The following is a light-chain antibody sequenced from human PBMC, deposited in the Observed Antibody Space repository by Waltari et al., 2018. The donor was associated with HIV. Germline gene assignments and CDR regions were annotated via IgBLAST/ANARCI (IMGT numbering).Light chain of an antibody. V-gene: IGLV2-11*01. CDR2: EVF. Sequence: QSALTQPRSVSGSPGQSVTISCTGTASAIGYFDYVSWYQQYPGKAPKVINDEVFQRPSGVPDRFTASKSGITASLTISGLQDEDEADYYCCSYAGTYTYVFGSGTTVTVL. CDR3: CSYAGTYTYV. J-gene: IGLJ1*01. CDR1: ASAIGYFDY.